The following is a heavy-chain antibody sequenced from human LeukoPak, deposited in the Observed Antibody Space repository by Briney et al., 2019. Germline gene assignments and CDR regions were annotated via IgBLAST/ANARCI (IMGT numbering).Heavy chain of an antibody. V-gene: IGHV3-66*01. CDR3: ASWGGYYDSTYRAFDI. Sequence: PGGSLRLSCAASGFTVSSNYMSWVRQAPGKGLEWVSVIYSGGSTYYADSVKGRFTISRDNSKNTLYLQMNSLRAEDTAVYYCASWGGYYDSTYRAFDIWGQGTMVTVSS. D-gene: IGHD3-22*01. J-gene: IGHJ3*02. CDR2: IYSGGST. CDR1: GFTVSSNY.